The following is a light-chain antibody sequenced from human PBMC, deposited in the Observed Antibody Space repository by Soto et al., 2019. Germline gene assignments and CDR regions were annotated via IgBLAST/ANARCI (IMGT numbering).Light chain of an antibody. Sequence: QSVLTQPASVSGSPGQSITISCTGTSSDVGGYNYVSRYQQHPGKAPKLMIYDVSNRPSGVSNRFSGSKSGNTASLTISGLQAKDEADYYCSSYTSSSTYVFGTGTKVTVL. CDR3: SSYTSSSTYV. J-gene: IGLJ1*01. CDR1: SSDVGGYNY. CDR2: DVS. V-gene: IGLV2-14*01.